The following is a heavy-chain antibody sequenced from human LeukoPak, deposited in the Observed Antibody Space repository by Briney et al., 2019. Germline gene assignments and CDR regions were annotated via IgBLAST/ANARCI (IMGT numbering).Heavy chain of an antibody. CDR2: ISSSSSYI. J-gene: IGHJ4*02. CDR3: ARGHPPYYDFWSGYYTLGYYFDY. Sequence: GGSLRLSCAASGFTFSSYSSNWVRQAPGKGLEWVSSISSSSSYIYYADSVKGRFTISRDNAKNSLYLQMNSLRAEDTAVYYCARGHPPYYDFWSGYYTLGYYFDYWGQGTLVTVSS. V-gene: IGHV3-21*01. CDR1: GFTFSSYS. D-gene: IGHD3-3*01.